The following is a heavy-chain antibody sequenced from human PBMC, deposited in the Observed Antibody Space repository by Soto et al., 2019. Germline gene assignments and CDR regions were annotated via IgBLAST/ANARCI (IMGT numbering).Heavy chain of an antibody. CDR1: GFTFSSDA. Sequence: EVQLLESGGGLVQPGGSLRLSCAASGFTFSSDAMSWVRQAPGKGLEWVSAISGSGGSTYYADYVKGRFTICRDNSKNTLYLQMNSLRAEDTAVYYCAKIGRGYYYYYYMDVWGKGTTVTVSS. CDR2: ISGSGGST. V-gene: IGHV3-23*01. J-gene: IGHJ6*03. CDR3: AKIGRGYYYYYYMDV.